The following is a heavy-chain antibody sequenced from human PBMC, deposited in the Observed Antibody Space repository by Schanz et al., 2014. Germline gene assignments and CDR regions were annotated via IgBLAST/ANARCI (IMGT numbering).Heavy chain of an antibody. CDR1: GLNFDYYG. V-gene: IGHV3-21*04. J-gene: IGHJ4*02. D-gene: IGHD2-21*01. Sequence: VQLVESGGGVVQPGRSLRLSCATSGLNFDYYGMNWVRQAPGKGLEWVSSISSTSSYIFYADSVKGRFTISRDNAKNSLYLQMNSLRAEDTAVYYCAKSKSQLPLFDYWGQGTLVAVSS. CDR2: ISSTSSYI. CDR3: AKSKSQLPLFDY.